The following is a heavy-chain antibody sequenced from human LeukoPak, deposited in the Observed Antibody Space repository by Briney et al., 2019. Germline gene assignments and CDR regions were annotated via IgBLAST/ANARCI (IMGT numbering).Heavy chain of an antibody. Sequence: PGGSLRLSCAASGFTFSSYAMHWVRQAPGKGLEWVAVISYDGSNKYYADSVKGRFTISRGNSKNTLYLQMNSLRAEDTAVYYCARALADYYDSSGDYYFDYWGQGTLVTVSS. D-gene: IGHD3-22*01. V-gene: IGHV3-30-3*01. CDR1: GFTFSSYA. J-gene: IGHJ4*02. CDR2: ISYDGSNK. CDR3: ARALADYYDSSGDYYFDY.